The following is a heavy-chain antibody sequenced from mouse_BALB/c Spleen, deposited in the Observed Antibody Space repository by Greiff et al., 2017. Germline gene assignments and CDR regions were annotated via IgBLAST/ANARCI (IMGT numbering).Heavy chain of an antibody. CDR2: ISSGGSYT. CDR3: TRGGNYY. Sequence: DVMLVESGGGLVKPGGSLKLSCAASGFTFSSYTMSWVRQTPEKRLEWVATISSGGSYTYYPDSVKGRFTISRDNAKNTLYLQMSSLKSEDTAMYYCTRGGNYYWGQGTTLTVSS. J-gene: IGHJ2*01. V-gene: IGHV5-6-4*01. D-gene: IGHD2-1*01. CDR1: GFTFSSYT.